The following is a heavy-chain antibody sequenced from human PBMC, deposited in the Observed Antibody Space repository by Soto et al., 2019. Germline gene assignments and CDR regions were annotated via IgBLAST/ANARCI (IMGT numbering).Heavy chain of an antibody. CDR3: TRAGSDPGNFYISNYYAIDL. V-gene: IGHV3-53*01. J-gene: IGHJ6*02. CDR2: IYSGGDT. CDR1: GFSVSSDY. D-gene: IGHD3-10*01. Sequence: PGGSLRLSCAASGFSVSSDYMSWVRQAPGKGLEWVSLIYSGGDTYYADSVKGRFTISRDISSNTIYLHMTSLRADDTAIYYCTRAGSDPGNFYISNYYAIDLWRRGTTVTV.